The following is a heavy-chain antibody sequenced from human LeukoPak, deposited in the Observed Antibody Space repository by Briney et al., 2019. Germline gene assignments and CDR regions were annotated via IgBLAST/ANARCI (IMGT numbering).Heavy chain of an antibody. J-gene: IGHJ4*02. CDR3: ARDPLVVVTANGDY. V-gene: IGHV3-73*01. CDR1: RFTFSGSA. D-gene: IGHD2-21*02. Sequence: PGGSLRLSCAASRFTFSGSAMHWVRQASGKGLEWVGRIRSKANSYATAYASSVKGRFTISRDDSKNTAYLQMNSLKTEDTAVYYCARDPLVVVTANGDYWGQGTLVTVSS. CDR2: IRSKANSYAT.